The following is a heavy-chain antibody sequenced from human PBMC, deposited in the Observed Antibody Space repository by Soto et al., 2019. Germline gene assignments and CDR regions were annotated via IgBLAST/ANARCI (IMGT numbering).Heavy chain of an antibody. CDR1: GGSFSGYY. V-gene: IGHV4-34*01. CDR3: ATESYGYCSSTSCFYYYYGMDV. CDR2: INHSGST. Sequence: SETLSLTCAVYGGSFSGYYWSWIRQPPGKGLEWIGEINHSGSTNYNPSLKSRVTISVDTSKNQFSLKLSSVTAADTAVYYCATESYGYCSSTSCFYYYYGMDVWGQGTTVTVSS. J-gene: IGHJ6*02. D-gene: IGHD2-2*01.